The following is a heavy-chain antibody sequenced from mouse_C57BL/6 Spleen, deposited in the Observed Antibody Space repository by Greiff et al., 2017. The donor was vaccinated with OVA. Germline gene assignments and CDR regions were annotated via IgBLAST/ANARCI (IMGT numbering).Heavy chain of an antibody. CDR3: GRRNFYAMDY. CDR1: GYTFTSYW. Sequence: QVQLQQPGAELVKPGASVKLSCKASGYTFTSYWMQWVKQRPGQGLEWIGEIDPSDSYTNYNQKFKGKATLTVDTSSSTAYMQLSSLTSEDSAVYCGGRRNFYAMDYWGQGTSVTVSS. CDR2: IDPSDSYT. V-gene: IGHV1-50*01. J-gene: IGHJ4*01.